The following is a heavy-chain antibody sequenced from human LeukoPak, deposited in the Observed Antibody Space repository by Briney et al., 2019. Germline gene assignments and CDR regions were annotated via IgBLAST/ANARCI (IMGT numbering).Heavy chain of an antibody. J-gene: IGHJ4*02. D-gene: IGHD3-10*01. V-gene: IGHV3-48*03. CDR2: ISSSGTSI. Sequence: QPGGSLRLSCTASGFTFSSYEMKWVRQAPGKGLEWVSYISSSGTSIYYADSVKGRFTISKDNAKNSLYLQMNSLRAEDTAVYYCARYTLVRGVIIKVFLYFDYWGQGTLVTVSS. CDR3: ARYTLVRGVIIKVFLYFDY. CDR1: GFTFSSYE.